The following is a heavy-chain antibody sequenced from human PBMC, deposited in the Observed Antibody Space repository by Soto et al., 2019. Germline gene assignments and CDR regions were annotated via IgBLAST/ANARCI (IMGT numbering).Heavy chain of an antibody. CDR3: ARGWYTPMDY. CDR1: GGSLSGYY. Sequence: QVQLQQWDAGLLKPSETLSLTCAVYGGSLSGYYWSWIRQSPGKGLEWIGEINHSGSTNYNPSLKSRVTISVDTSKNQFSLKLSSVTAADTAVYYCARGWYTPMDYWGQGTLVTVSS. J-gene: IGHJ4*02. CDR2: INHSGST. V-gene: IGHV4-34*01. D-gene: IGHD2-2*02.